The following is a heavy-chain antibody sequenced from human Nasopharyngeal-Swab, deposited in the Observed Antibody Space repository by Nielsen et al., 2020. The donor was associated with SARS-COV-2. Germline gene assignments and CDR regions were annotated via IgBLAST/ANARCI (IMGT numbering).Heavy chain of an antibody. CDR1: GFTFSSYG. CDR2: INSDGSST. V-gene: IGHV3-74*01. CDR3: ARAFRYYYMDV. Sequence: GGSLRLSCAASGFTFSSYGMHWVRQAPGKGLVWVSRINSDGSSTSYADSVKGRFTISRDNAKNTLYLQMNSLRAEDTAVYYCARAFRYYYMDVWGKGTTVTVSS. J-gene: IGHJ6*03.